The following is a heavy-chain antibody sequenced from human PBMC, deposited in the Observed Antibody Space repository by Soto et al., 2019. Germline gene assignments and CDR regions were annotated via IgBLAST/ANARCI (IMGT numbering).Heavy chain of an antibody. D-gene: IGHD1-20*01. V-gene: IGHV3-30-3*01. CDR1: GFTFSSYA. Sequence: QVQLVESGGGVVQPGRSLRLSCAASGFTFSSYAMHWVRQAPGKGLEWVAVISYDGSNKYYADSVKGRFTISRDNSKNTLYLQMNSLRAEDTAVYYCARDLVTGKPDYWGQGTLVTVSS. CDR3: ARDLVTGKPDY. J-gene: IGHJ4*02. CDR2: ISYDGSNK.